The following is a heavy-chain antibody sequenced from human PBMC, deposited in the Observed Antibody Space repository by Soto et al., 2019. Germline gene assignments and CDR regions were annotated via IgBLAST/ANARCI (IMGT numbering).Heavy chain of an antibody. Sequence: AETLSLTCDVSDDSLSTYYWSWVRQPAGKGLEWIGRIYASGSTNYNPSLKGRVSMSVDTSKKQFSLRMISVTAADTAMYYCARSAIPRGGWFRPWGQGVLVTVSS. CDR1: DDSLSTYY. CDR3: ARSAIPRGGWFRP. J-gene: IGHJ5*02. D-gene: IGHD2-21*01. CDR2: IYASGST. V-gene: IGHV4-4*07.